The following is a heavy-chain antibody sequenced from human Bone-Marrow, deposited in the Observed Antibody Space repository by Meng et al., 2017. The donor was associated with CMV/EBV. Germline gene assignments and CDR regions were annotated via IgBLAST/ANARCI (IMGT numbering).Heavy chain of an antibody. Sequence: GESLKISCAASGFTFSSYWMHWVRQAPGKGLVWVSRINSDGSSTSYADSVKGRFTISRDNAKNTLYLQMNSLRAEDTAVYFCARDHMTSDAFDVWGLGTTVTVSS. CDR3: ARDHMTSDAFDV. CDR2: INSDGSST. J-gene: IGHJ3*01. CDR1: GFTFSSYW. V-gene: IGHV3-74*01.